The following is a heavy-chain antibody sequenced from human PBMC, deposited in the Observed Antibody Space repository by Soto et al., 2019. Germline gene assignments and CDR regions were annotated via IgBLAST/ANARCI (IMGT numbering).Heavy chain of an antibody. J-gene: IGHJ4*02. V-gene: IGHV3-30*03. Sequence: GGSLRLSCAASGFTFSSYGMHWVRQAPGKGLEWVAVISYDGSNKYYADSVKGRFTISRDNSKNTLYLQMNSLRAEDTAVYYCAREIVVVPAASFDYWGQGTLVTVSS. CDR1: GFTFSSYG. CDR2: ISYDGSNK. D-gene: IGHD2-2*01. CDR3: AREIVVVPAASFDY.